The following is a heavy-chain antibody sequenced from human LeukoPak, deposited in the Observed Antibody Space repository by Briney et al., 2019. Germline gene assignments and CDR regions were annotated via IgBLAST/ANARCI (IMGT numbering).Heavy chain of an antibody. CDR3: ASDTADVGDYHWYFDL. D-gene: IGHD4-17*01. CDR2: IYHSGST. J-gene: IGHJ2*01. CDR1: GGSISSSNW. Sequence: SETLSLTCAVSGGSISSSNWWSWVRQPPGKGLEWIGEIYHSGSTNYNPSLKSRVTISVDKSKNQFSLKLSSVTAADTAVYYCASDTADVGDYHWYFDLWDRGPLATFPS. V-gene: IGHV4-4*02.